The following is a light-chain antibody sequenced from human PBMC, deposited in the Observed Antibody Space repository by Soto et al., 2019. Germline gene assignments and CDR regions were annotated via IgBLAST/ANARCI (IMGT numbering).Light chain of an antibody. CDR1: QTVTSY. CDR2: GAS. J-gene: IGKJ1*01. Sequence: EIVLTQSPGTLSLSPGETPTLSCRASQTVTSYFAWYQQKPSQAPRLLIYGASSRATGIPDRFSGSGSGTDFTLTISGLEPEDFAVYYCQQYGYSPRTFGQGTKVEIK. CDR3: QQYGYSPRT. V-gene: IGKV3-20*01.